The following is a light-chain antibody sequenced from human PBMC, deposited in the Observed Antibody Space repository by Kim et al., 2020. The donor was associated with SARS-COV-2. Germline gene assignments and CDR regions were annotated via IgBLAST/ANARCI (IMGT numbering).Light chain of an antibody. CDR2: DVS. CDR1: SSDVGGYNY. CDR3: SSYTSSRTLV. V-gene: IGLV2-14*03. J-gene: IGLJ3*02. Sequence: GQSITISCTGTSSDVGGYNYVSWYQQHPGEAPKLMIYDVSKRPSGVSSRFSGSKSGNTASLTISGLQAEDEADYYCSSYTSSRTLVFGGGTKLTVL.